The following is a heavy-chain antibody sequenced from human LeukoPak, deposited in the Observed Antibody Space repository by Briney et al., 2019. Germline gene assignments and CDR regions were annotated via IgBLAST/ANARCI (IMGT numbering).Heavy chain of an antibody. D-gene: IGHD1-26*01. V-gene: IGHV3-48*01. Sequence: GGSLRLSCAASGFTFSSYSMNWVRQAPGKGLEWVSYISSSSSTIYYADSVKRRFTISRDNAKNSLYLQMNSLRAEDTAVYYCARDGRVILDYWGQGTLVTVSS. CDR1: GFTFSSYS. CDR3: ARDGRVILDY. J-gene: IGHJ4*02. CDR2: ISSSSSTI.